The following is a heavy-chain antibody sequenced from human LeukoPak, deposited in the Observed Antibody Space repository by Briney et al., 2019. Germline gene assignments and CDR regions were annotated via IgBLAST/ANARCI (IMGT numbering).Heavy chain of an antibody. CDR2: VYSKGDT. V-gene: IGHV4-59*08. Sequence: KPSETLSLTCSISGGSTTGYFWTWIRQPPGKGPEWIGYVYSKGDTSYSPSLDSRVTISVDTSKKPFSLKLNSATAADTAVYYCARHVTVTYDAFDLWGQGTMVTVSS. CDR1: GGSTTGYF. D-gene: IGHD4-11*01. CDR3: ARHVTVTYDAFDL. J-gene: IGHJ3*01.